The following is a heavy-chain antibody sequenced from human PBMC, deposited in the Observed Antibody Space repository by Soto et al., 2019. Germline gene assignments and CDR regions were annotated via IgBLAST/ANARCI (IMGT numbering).Heavy chain of an antibody. V-gene: IGHV4-34*01. J-gene: IGHJ6*03. CDR1: GGSFSGYY. CDR3: ARGATPGYYYMDV. Sequence: SETLSLTCAVYGGSFSGYYWSWIRQPPGKGLEWIGEINHSGSTNYNPSLKSRVTISVDTSKNQFSLKLSSVTAADTAVYYCARGATPGYYYMDVWGKGTTVTVSS. CDR2: INHSGST.